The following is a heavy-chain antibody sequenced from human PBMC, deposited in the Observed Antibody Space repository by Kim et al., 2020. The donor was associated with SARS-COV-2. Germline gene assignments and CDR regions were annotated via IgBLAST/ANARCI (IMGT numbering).Heavy chain of an antibody. CDR2: IFYSGNT. V-gene: IGHV4-39*01. D-gene: IGHD3-22*01. CDR3: VRIVTNGGYESSGYY. J-gene: IGHJ6*01. Sequence: SETLYITCSVSGGSIISNFYWGWIRQTPGKGLEWMASIFYSGNTYYNPSLKSLVSLSIDTSETPFSLKLSSVTAAETAWYYCVRIVTNGGYESSGYY. CDR1: GGSIISNFY.